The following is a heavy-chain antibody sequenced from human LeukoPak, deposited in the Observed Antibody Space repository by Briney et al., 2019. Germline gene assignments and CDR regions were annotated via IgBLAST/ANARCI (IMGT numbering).Heavy chain of an antibody. CDR2: ISGSGGST. Sequence: GGSLRLSCAASGFTFSSYAMSSVRQAPGKGLEWVSTISGSGGSTYYADSVKGRFTISRDNSNNTLYLQMNSLRAEDTAVYYCARRASYDGTIFYFDYWGLGTLVTVSS. D-gene: IGHD3-22*01. V-gene: IGHV3-23*01. CDR3: ARRASYDGTIFYFDY. J-gene: IGHJ4*02. CDR1: GFTFSSYA.